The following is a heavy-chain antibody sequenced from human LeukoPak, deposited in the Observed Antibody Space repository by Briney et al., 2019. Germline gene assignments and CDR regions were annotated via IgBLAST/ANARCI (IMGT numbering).Heavy chain of an antibody. CDR1: GFTFSTYL. D-gene: IGHD5-24*01. CDR3: AIERQDTILHSRAFEI. Sequence: GRFLRLSCAASGFTFSTYLMHSARQAPSKGLEWVADIASDGSHTFYAQSVKGRFSISRDNSKNTLYSQMNSLRAEDTAVYFCAIERQDTILHSRAFEIWGQRAMGT. CDR2: IASDGSHT. J-gene: IGHJ3*02. V-gene: IGHV3-30-3*01.